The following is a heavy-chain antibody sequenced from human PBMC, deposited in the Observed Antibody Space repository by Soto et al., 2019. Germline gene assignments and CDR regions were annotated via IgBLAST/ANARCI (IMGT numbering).Heavy chain of an antibody. CDR1: GGSITNSNW. V-gene: IGHV4-4*02. CDR3: ARGPPIVGNTRPLES. CDR2: IYHAGST. D-gene: IGHD1-26*01. J-gene: IGHJ4*02. Sequence: PSETLSLTCTVSGGSITNSNWWSWVRLPPAKGLEWIGDIYHAGSTKYNPSLERRVTMSVDTSNNQFGLTLTSVTAADTAVYFCARGPPIVGNTRPLESWGQGTLVHASS.